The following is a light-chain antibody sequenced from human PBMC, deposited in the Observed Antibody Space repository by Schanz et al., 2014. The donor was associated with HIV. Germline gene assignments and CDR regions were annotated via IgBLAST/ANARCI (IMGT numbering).Light chain of an antibody. V-gene: IGKV3-15*01. CDR3: QQYNDWPPYT. J-gene: IGKJ2*01. CDR1: QSVSNN. CDR2: GAS. Sequence: EIVMTQSSVTLSVSPGERATVSCRASQSVSNNLAWYQQKPGQAPRLVIYGASTRATGIPDRFSGSWSGTDFTLTISSLQSEDFAVYYCQQYNDWPPYTFGQGTKLEIK.